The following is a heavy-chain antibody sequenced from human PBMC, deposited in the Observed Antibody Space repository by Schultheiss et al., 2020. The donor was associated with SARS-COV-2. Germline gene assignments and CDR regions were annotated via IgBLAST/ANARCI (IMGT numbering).Heavy chain of an antibody. CDR2: INPSGGST. CDR3: ARVVDKSGYEAPDY. Sequence: ASVKVSCKASGYTFTSYGISWVRQAPGQGLEWMGIINPSGGSTSYAQKFQGRVTMTRDTSTSTVYMELSSVTAADTAVYYCARVVDKSGYEAPDYWGQGTLVTVSS. CDR1: GYTFTSYG. J-gene: IGHJ4*02. V-gene: IGHV1-46*01. D-gene: IGHD5-12*01.